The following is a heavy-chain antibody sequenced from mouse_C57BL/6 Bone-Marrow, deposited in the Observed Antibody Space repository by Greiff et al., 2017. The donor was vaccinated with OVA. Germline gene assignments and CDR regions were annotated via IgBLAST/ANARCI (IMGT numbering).Heavy chain of an antibody. CDR2: IDPSDSYT. Sequence: QVQLKQPGAELVMPGASVKLSCKASGYTFTSYWMHWVKQRPGQGLEWIGEIDPSDSYTNYNQKFKGKSTLTVDKSSSTAYMQLSSLTSEDSAVYYCARGGDYYAYWGQGTTLTVSS. D-gene: IGHD1-1*01. J-gene: IGHJ2*01. V-gene: IGHV1-69*01. CDR1: GYTFTSYW. CDR3: ARGGDYYAY.